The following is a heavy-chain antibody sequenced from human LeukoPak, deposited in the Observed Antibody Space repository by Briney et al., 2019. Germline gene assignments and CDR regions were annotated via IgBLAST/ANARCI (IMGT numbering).Heavy chain of an antibody. CDR3: ARDYGDYRYWFDP. Sequence: GASVKVSCKASGGTFSSYAISWVRQAPGQGLEWMGGIIPIFGTANYAQKFQGRVTITADESTSTAYMELSSLRSEDTAVYYCARDYGDYRYWFDPWGQGTLVTASS. CDR1: GGTFSSYA. CDR2: IIPIFGTA. V-gene: IGHV1-69*13. D-gene: IGHD4-17*01. J-gene: IGHJ5*02.